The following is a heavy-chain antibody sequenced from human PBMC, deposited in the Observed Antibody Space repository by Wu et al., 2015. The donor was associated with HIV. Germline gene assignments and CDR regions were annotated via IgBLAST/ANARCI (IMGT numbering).Heavy chain of an antibody. Sequence: QVQLVQSGAEVKKPGSSVKVSCKASGGTFSSYAISWVRQAPGQGLEWMGRIIPIFGTANYAQKFQGRVTITADESTSTAYMELSSLRSEDTAVYYCARGSGSYYNGGYYYYGMDVWGQGDHGSPSP. J-gene: IGHJ6*02. CDR3: ARGSGSYYNGGYYYYGMDV. V-gene: IGHV1-69*13. D-gene: IGHD3-10*01. CDR2: IIPIFGTA. CDR1: GGTFSSYA.